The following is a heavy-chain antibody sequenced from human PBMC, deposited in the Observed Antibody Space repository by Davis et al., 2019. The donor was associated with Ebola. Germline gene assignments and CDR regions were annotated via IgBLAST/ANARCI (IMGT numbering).Heavy chain of an antibody. D-gene: IGHD2-2*01. CDR2: ISYDGSNK. CDR1: GFTFSSYA. J-gene: IGHJ4*02. CDR3: AKADTPYCSSTSCPFDY. Sequence: PGGSLRLSCAASGFTFSSYAMHWVRQAPGKGLEWVAVISYDGSNKYYADSVKGRFTISRDNSKNTLYLQMNSLRAEDTAVYYCAKADTPYCSSTSCPFDYWGQGTLVTVSS. V-gene: IGHV3-30-3*01.